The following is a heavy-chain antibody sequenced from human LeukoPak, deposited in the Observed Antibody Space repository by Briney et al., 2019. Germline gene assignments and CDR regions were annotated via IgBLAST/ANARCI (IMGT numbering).Heavy chain of an antibody. CDR2: IYTSGST. V-gene: IGHV4-4*07. Sequence: PSETLSLTRTVSGGSISSYYWSWIRQPAGKGLEWIGRIYTSGSTNYNPSLKSRVTMSVDTSKNQFSLKLSSVTAADTAVYYCARVLVVAATPTEVNNWFDPWGRGTLVTVSS. D-gene: IGHD2-15*01. CDR1: GGSISSYY. CDR3: ARVLVVAATPTEVNNWFDP. J-gene: IGHJ5*02.